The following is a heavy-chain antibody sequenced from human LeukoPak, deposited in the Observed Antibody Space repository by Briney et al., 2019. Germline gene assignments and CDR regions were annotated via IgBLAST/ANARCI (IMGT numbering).Heavy chain of an antibody. J-gene: IGHJ4*02. D-gene: IGHD3-22*01. CDR3: AKDAQGYYYDSSGYWGY. CDR1: GFTFSSYW. Sequence: GGSLRLSCAASGFTFSSYWMSWVRQAPGKGLEWVSAIGGSGGSTYYADSVKGRFAISRDNSKNTLYLQMNSLRAEDTAVYYCAKDAQGYYYDSSGYWGYWGQGTLVTVSS. CDR2: IGGSGGST. V-gene: IGHV3-23*01.